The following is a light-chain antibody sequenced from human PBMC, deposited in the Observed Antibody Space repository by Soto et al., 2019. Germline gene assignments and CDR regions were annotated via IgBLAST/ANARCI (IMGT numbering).Light chain of an antibody. J-gene: IGKJ3*01. CDR1: HDISNY. CDR2: ATS. V-gene: IGKV1-39*01. CDR3: QQSFSTRIT. Sequence: DIQMTQSPSSLSASVGDRVTITCRASHDISNYLNWYQQKPGKAPKLLIYATSSLQSGVPSRFSGSGSGTDFTLTISSLQPEDFATYYCQQSFSTRITFGPGTTVDIK.